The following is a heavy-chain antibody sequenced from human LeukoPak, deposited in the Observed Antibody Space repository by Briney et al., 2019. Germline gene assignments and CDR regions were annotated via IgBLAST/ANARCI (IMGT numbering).Heavy chain of an antibody. Sequence: PGGSLRLSCAASGFTLSSYWMSWVRQAPGKGLEWAANIKQDGSEKYYVDSVKGRFTISRDNAKNSLYLQMNSLKAEDTAVYYCARVNWEDWFDPWGQGTLVTVSS. V-gene: IGHV3-7*03. CDR1: GFTLSSYW. D-gene: IGHD1-26*01. J-gene: IGHJ5*02. CDR2: IKQDGSEK. CDR3: ARVNWEDWFDP.